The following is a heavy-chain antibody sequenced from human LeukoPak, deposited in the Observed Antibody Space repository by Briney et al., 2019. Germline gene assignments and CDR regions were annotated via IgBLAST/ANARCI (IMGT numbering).Heavy chain of an antibody. CDR2: ISYDGSNK. V-gene: IGHV3-30*01. D-gene: IGHD6-13*01. Sequence: GGSLRLSCAASGFTFSSYAMHWVRQAPGKGLEWAAVISYDGSNKYYADSVKGRFTISRDNSKNTLYLQMNSLRAEDTAVYYCARAEEQQPNDYWGQGTLVTVSS. CDR1: GFTFSSYA. CDR3: ARAEEQQPNDY. J-gene: IGHJ4*02.